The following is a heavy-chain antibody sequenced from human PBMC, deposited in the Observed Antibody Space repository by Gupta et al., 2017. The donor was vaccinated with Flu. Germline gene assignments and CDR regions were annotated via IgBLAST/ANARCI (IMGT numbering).Heavy chain of an antibody. CDR1: GLPFDNYG. D-gene: IGHD1/OR15-1a*01. Sequence: EVKLLESGGGLVQPGGSLRLSCVVPGLPFDNYGMSWVRQAPGTGLQWVSAINFDGTNRHYADSVLGRFTISRDNSKNTLYLDMHSLRADDTAFYYCATQLWNTDYWGQGTLVTVSS. J-gene: IGHJ4*02. V-gene: IGHV3-23*05. CDR2: INFDGTNR. CDR3: ATQLWNTDY.